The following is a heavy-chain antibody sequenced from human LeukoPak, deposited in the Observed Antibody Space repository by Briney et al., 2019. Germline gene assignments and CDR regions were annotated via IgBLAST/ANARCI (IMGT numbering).Heavy chain of an antibody. D-gene: IGHD6-19*01. CDR3: AKAGSSGWYKSPFDY. Sequence: PGGSLRLSCAASGFTFSSYGMHWVRQAPGKGLEWVAVISYDGSNKYYADSVKGRFTISRDNSKNTLYLQMHSLRAEDTAVYYCAKAGSSGWYKSPFDYWGQGTLVTVSS. V-gene: IGHV3-30*18. CDR2: ISYDGSNK. J-gene: IGHJ4*02. CDR1: GFTFSSYG.